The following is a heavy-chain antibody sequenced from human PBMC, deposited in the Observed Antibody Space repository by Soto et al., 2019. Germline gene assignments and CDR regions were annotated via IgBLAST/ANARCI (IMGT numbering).Heavy chain of an antibody. J-gene: IGHJ6*02. Sequence: SVKVSCKASGGTFSSYALSWVRQASGQGLEWMGGIIPIFGTANYAQKFQGSVTVTADESTSAAYTELSSLSSEDTAVYYCGGTYYYAGSGYFPLDSYGMEVWGQRTKVT. CDR1: GGTFSSYA. CDR2: IIPIFGTA. V-gene: IGHV1-69*13. D-gene: IGHD3-22*01. CDR3: GGTYYYAGSGYFPLDSYGMEV.